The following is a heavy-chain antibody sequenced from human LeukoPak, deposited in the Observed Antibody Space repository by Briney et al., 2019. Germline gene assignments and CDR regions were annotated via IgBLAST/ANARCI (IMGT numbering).Heavy chain of an antibody. CDR3: AKDTYYGSGSYYIGDAFDI. V-gene: IGHV3-23*01. D-gene: IGHD3-10*01. CDR1: GFTFSSYA. J-gene: IGHJ3*02. Sequence: GGSLRLSCAASGFTFSSYAMSWDRQAPGKGLEWVSAISGSGGSTYYADSVKGRFTISRDNSKNTLYLQMNSLRAEDTAVYYCAKDTYYGSGSYYIGDAFDIWGQGTMVTVSS. CDR2: ISGSGGST.